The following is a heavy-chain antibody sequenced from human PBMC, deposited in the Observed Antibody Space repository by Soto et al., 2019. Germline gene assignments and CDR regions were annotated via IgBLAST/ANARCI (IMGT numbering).Heavy chain of an antibody. J-gene: IGHJ6*03. CDR2: IGTAGDT. V-gene: IGHV3-13*01. CDR3: ARSLRYCSGGSCEGGAYYYYYMDV. Sequence: GGSLRLSCAASGFTFSSYDMHWVRQATGKGLEWVSAIGTAGDTYYPGSVKGRFTISRENAKNSLYLQMNSLRAGDTAVYYCARSLRYCSGGSCEGGAYYYYYMDVWGKGTTVTVSS. CDR1: GFTFSSYD. D-gene: IGHD2-15*01.